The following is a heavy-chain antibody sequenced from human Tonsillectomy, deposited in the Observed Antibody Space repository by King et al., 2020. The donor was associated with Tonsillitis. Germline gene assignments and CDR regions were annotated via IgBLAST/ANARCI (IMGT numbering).Heavy chain of an antibody. CDR1: GFTFSRYA. V-gene: IGHV3-23*04. J-gene: IGHJ4*02. CDR2: LDSSGRNR. D-gene: IGHD2-2*01. CDR3: PKEDCSDKRCYGGVAS. Sequence: EVQLVESGGGLVQPGGSLRLSCAASGFTFSRYAMSWVRQAPGKGLEWVSSLDSSGRNRYYADSVKGRVTISRDNSKNTMDLQMTSLRAEDTAIYYCPKEDCSDKRCYGGVASWGQGSLVTVSS.